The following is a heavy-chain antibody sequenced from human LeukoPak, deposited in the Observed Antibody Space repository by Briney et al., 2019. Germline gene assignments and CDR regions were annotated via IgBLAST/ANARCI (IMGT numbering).Heavy chain of an antibody. Sequence: GGSLRLSCAASGFTFSSYGMHRVRQAPGKGLEWVAVISYDGSNKYYADSVKGRFTISRDNSKNTLYLQMNSLRAEDTAVYYCAKDASSGSDGYYYGMDVWGKGTTVTVSS. CDR1: GFTFSSYG. V-gene: IGHV3-30*18. CDR2: ISYDGSNK. J-gene: IGHJ6*04. CDR3: AKDASSGSDGYYYGMDV. D-gene: IGHD5-24*01.